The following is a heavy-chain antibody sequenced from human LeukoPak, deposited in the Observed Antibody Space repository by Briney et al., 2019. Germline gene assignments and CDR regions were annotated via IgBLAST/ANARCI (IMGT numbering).Heavy chain of an antibody. J-gene: IGHJ4*02. Sequence: ASVTVSFKASGYTFTNYYMHWVRQAPGQGLEGMGIINPSGGSTSYAQKFQGRVTMTRDTSTSTVYMELSSLRSEDTAVYFCAGGASRSPFDYWGEGTLVTVSS. CDR1: GYTFTNYY. D-gene: IGHD3-10*01. CDR3: AGGASRSPFDY. V-gene: IGHV1-46*01. CDR2: INPSGGST.